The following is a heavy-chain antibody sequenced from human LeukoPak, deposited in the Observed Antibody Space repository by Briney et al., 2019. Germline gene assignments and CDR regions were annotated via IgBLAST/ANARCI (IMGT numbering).Heavy chain of an antibody. Sequence: PGGSLRLSCAASGFTFSSYAMHWVRQAPGKGLEWVAVISYDGSNKYYADSVKGRFTISRDNSKNTLYLQMNSLRAEDTAVYYCARDLLKTGLLWFGEPWGAIDYWGQGTLVTVSS. CDR3: ARDLLKTGLLWFGEPWGAIDY. J-gene: IGHJ4*02. D-gene: IGHD3-10*01. CDR1: GFTFSSYA. CDR2: ISYDGSNK. V-gene: IGHV3-30-3*01.